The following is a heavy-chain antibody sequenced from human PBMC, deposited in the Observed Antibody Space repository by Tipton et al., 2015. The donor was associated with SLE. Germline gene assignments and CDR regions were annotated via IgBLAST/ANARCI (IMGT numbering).Heavy chain of an antibody. CDR2: IYYSGTT. J-gene: IGHJ6*02. CDR1: GDSITTDSDY. Sequence: TLSLTCTVSGDSITTDSDYWGWIRQPPGKGLEWIGNIYYSGTTYYNSSLKSRVTISVDTSKNQFSLKLSSVTAADTAVYYCAREGDSSANFYYYGVNVWGQGTTVTVSS. V-gene: IGHV4-39*07. D-gene: IGHD2-21*01. CDR3: AREGDSSANFYYYGVNV.